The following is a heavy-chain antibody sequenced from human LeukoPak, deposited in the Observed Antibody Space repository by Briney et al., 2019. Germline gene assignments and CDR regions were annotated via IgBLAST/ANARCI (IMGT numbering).Heavy chain of an antibody. CDR3: ARENGYRLDY. CDR1: GFMFSAYA. D-gene: IGHD5-18*01. V-gene: IGHV3-69-1*01. CDR2: ISSSSNI. J-gene: IGHJ4*02. Sequence: GGSLRLSCAASGFMFSAYAMNWVRQAPGKGLEWISYISSSSNIYYADSVKGRFTISRDNARNSLYLQINSLRVDDTAVYFCARENGYRLDYWGQGSLVTVSS.